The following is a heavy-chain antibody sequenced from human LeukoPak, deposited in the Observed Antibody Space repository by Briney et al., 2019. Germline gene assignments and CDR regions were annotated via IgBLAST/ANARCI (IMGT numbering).Heavy chain of an antibody. Sequence: SETLSLTCTVSGGSISSYYWSWIRQPPGKGLEWIGYIYYSGSTNYNPSLKSRVTISVDTSKNQFSLKLSSVTAGDTGGYFCARGPNYYDSSGLGYWGQGTLVTVSS. V-gene: IGHV4-59*01. J-gene: IGHJ4*02. CDR2: IYYSGST. CDR3: ARGPNYYDSSGLGY. CDR1: GGSISSYY. D-gene: IGHD3-22*01.